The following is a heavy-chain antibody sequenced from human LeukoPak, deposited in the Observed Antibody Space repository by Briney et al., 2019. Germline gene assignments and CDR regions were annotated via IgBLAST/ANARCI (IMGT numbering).Heavy chain of an antibody. CDR2: IKQAGSKK. CDR1: GFTFSSRDW. J-gene: IGHJ4*02. CDR3: AKDGGLRDGPYYFDY. V-gene: IGHV3-7*01. Sequence: PGGSLRLSCVASGFTFSSRDWMTWVRQAPGQGLEWVANIKQAGSKKNYVDSVKGRFTISRDNPKNTLYLQMNSLTTEDSGLYYCAKDGGLRDGPYYFDYCGRGTLVTVSS. D-gene: IGHD5-24*01.